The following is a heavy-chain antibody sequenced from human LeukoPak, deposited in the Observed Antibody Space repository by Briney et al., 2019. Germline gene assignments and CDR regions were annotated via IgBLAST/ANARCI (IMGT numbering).Heavy chain of an antibody. Sequence: SETLSLTCAVYGGTFSGYYWSWIRHPPGKGLEWIGEINHSGSTNYNPSLKSRVTISVDTSKNQFSLKLSSVTAADTAVYYCARVWNYQPIDYWGQGTLVTVSS. V-gene: IGHV4-34*01. D-gene: IGHD1-7*01. J-gene: IGHJ4*02. CDR1: GGTFSGYY. CDR2: INHSGST. CDR3: ARVWNYQPIDY.